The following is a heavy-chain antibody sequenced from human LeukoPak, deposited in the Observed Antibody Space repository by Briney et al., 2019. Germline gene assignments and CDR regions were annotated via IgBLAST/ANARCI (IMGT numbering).Heavy chain of an antibody. J-gene: IGHJ4*02. CDR1: GFTFSSYA. Sequence: GGSLRLSCAASGFTFSSYAMHWVRQAPGKGLEWVAVISYDGSNKYYADSVKGRFTISRDNSKNTLYLQMNSLRAEDTAVYYCAREVLGYFDYWGQGTLVTVPS. CDR2: ISYDGSNK. V-gene: IGHV3-30-3*01. CDR3: AREVLGYFDY.